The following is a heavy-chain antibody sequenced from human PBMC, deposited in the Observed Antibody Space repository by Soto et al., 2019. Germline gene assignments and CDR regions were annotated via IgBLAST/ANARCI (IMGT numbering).Heavy chain of an antibody. J-gene: IGHJ4*02. CDR3: ARGSYDILTGSPFDY. Sequence: EVQLVESGGGLVQPGGPLRLSCAASGFTVSSNYMSWVRQAPGKGLEWVSVIYSGGSTYYADSVKGRFTISRDNSKNTLYLQMNSLRAEDTAVYYCARGSYDILTGSPFDYWGQGTLVTVSS. D-gene: IGHD3-9*01. CDR2: IYSGGST. V-gene: IGHV3-66*01. CDR1: GFTVSSNY.